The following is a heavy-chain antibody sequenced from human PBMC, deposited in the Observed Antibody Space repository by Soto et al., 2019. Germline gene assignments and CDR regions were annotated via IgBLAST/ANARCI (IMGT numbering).Heavy chain of an antibody. Sequence: PGGSLRLSCAASGFTFSSYGMHWVRQAPGKGLEWVAVISYDGSNKYYADSVKGRFTISRDNSKNTLYLQMNSLRAEDTAVYYCAKDLYYYGSGSYYHYYYYGMDVWGQGTTVTVSS. D-gene: IGHD3-10*01. CDR2: ISYDGSNK. CDR1: GFTFSSYG. J-gene: IGHJ6*02. CDR3: AKDLYYYGSGSYYHYYYYGMDV. V-gene: IGHV3-30*18.